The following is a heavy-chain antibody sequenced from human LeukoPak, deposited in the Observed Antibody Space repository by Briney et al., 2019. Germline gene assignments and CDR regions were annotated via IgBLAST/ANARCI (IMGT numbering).Heavy chain of an antibody. CDR1: GGTFSSYA. Sequence: SVKVSCRASGGTFSSYAISWVRQAPGQGLEWMGRIIPILGIANYAQKFQGRVTITADKSTSTAYMELSSLRSEDTAVYYCARDRVVEDGSGRATYHDYWGQGTLVTVSS. CDR2: IIPILGIA. V-gene: IGHV1-69*04. D-gene: IGHD3-10*01. CDR3: ARDRVVEDGSGRATYHDY. J-gene: IGHJ4*02.